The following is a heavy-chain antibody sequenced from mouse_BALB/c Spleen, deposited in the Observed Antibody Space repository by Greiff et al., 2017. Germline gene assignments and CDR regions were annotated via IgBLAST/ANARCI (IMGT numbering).Heavy chain of an antibody. CDR1: GFTFSSYA. D-gene: IGHD1-2*01. J-gene: IGHJ3*01. CDR3: ATLLRLPAWFAY. V-gene: IGHV5-6-5*01. CDR2: ISSGGST. Sequence: EVQLVESGGGLVKPGGSLKLSCAASGFTFSSYAMSWVRQTPEKRLEWVASISSGGSTYYPDSVKGRFTISRDNARNILYLQMSSLRSEDTAMYYCATLLRLPAWFAYWGQGTLVTVSA.